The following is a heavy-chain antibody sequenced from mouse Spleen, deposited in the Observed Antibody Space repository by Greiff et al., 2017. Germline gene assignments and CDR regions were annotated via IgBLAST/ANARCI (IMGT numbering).Heavy chain of an antibody. CDR3: ARVGTGAWFAY. CDR1: GYAFSSSW. D-gene: IGHD4-1*01. J-gene: IGHJ3*01. Sequence: VQLQQSGPELVKPGASVKISCKASGYAFSSSWMNWVKQRPGKGLEWIGRMYPGDGDTNYNGKFKGKATLTADKSSSTAYMQLSSLTSEDSAVYFCARVGTGAWFAYWGQGTLVTVSA. V-gene: IGHV1-82*01. CDR2: MYPGDGDT.